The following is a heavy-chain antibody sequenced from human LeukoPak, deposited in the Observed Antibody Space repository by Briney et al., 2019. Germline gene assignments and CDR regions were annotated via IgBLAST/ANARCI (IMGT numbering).Heavy chain of an antibody. Sequence: GGSLRLSCAASGFIFSNYWMHWVRQAPGKGLVWVSRIKSDGSTTSYADSVMGRFTISRDNAKNTLYLQMNGLRAEDTAVYYCARLRAFDIWGQGTMVTVSS. CDR2: IKSDGSTT. J-gene: IGHJ3*02. CDR1: GFIFSNYW. V-gene: IGHV3-74*01. CDR3: ARLRAFDI.